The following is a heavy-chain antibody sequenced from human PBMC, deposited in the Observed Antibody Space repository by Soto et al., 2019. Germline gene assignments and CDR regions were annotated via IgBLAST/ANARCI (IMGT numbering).Heavy chain of an antibody. CDR3: AKLEPPSRPSSGSSSGFDY. CDR1: GFTFSSYA. D-gene: IGHD1-26*01. J-gene: IGHJ4*02. Sequence: EVQLLESGGGLVQPGGSLRLSCAASGFTFSSYAMSWVRQATGKGLEWVSAISGSGGSTYYADSVKGRFTISRDNSKHTLYLQMNTLRAEDTAVYYWAKLEPPSRPSSGSSSGFDYWGQGSLVTVSS. V-gene: IGHV3-23*01. CDR2: ISGSGGST.